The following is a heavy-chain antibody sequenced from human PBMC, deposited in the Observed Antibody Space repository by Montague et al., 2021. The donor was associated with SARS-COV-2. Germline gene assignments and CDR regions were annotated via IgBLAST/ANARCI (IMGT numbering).Heavy chain of an antibody. Sequence: SETLSLTCTVSGGSISSSSYYWGWIRQPPGKGLEWIGSIYYSGSTYYNPSLKSRVTISVDTSKNQFSLKLSSVTAADTAVYYCARGVPLGYDFWSGYPEIGDFDYWGQGTLVTGSS. J-gene: IGHJ4*02. D-gene: IGHD3-3*01. CDR2: IYYSGST. CDR1: GGSISSSSYY. V-gene: IGHV4-39*01. CDR3: ARGVPLGYDFWSGYPEIGDFDY.